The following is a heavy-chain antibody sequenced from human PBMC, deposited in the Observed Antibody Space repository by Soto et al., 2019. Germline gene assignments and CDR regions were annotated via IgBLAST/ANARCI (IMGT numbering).Heavy chain of an antibody. J-gene: IGHJ4*02. CDR2: ISYSGST. V-gene: IGHV4-59*01. Sequence: SETLSLTCTVSGGSMSSYYWTWLRQSPGRGLEWIGYISYSGSTYYNPSLKSRVTISADTSKNQFSLRMNSMIAADTAVYYCARADPDASVGYWGQGTLGTVSS. CDR3: ARADPDASVGY. CDR1: GGSMSSYY. D-gene: IGHD2-15*01.